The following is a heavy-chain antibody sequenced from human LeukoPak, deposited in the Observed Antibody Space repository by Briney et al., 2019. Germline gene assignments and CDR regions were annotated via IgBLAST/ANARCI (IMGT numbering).Heavy chain of an antibody. D-gene: IGHD1-7*01. CDR3: ARDMDYRPIGNYYYGY. CDR2: ISYDGSNK. J-gene: IGHJ4*02. V-gene: IGHV3-30*03. Sequence: PGGSLRLSCAASGFTVSSNYMNWVRQAPGKGLEWVAVISYDGSNKYYADSVKGRFTISRDNSKNTLYLQMNSLRAEDTAVYYCARDMDYRPIGNYYYGYWGQGTLVTVSS. CDR1: GFTVSSNY.